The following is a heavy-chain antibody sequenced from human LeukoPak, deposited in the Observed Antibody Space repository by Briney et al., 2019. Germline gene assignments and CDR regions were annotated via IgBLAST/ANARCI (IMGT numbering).Heavy chain of an antibody. V-gene: IGHV4-59*01. J-gene: IGHJ4*02. Sequence: SETLSLTCTVSGGSIGTYYWSWIRQPPGKGLEYIAYIYYTGSTDYNPSFKSRVRMSLDTSKNQFSLVLNSVTAADTAVYYCARGRYGGGWYDYWGQGTLSPSPQ. CDR1: GGSIGTYY. D-gene: IGHD6-19*01. CDR3: ARGRYGGGWYDY. CDR2: IYYTGST.